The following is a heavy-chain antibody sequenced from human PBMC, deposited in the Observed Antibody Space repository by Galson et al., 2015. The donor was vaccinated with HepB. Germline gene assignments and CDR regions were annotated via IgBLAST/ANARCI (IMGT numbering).Heavy chain of an antibody. CDR3: ARDPKIFGVVYYFDY. CDR1: GYTFTSYG. J-gene: IGHJ4*02. CDR2: ISAYNGNT. D-gene: IGHD3-3*01. Sequence: SVKVSCKASGYTFTSYGISWVRQAPGQGLEWMGWISAYNGNTNYAQKLQGRVTMTTDTSTSTAYMELRSLRSDDTAVYYCARDPKIFGVVYYFDYWGQGTLVTVSS. V-gene: IGHV1-18*01.